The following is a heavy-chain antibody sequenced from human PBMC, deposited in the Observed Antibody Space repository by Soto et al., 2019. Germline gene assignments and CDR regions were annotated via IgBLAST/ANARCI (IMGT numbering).Heavy chain of an antibody. Sequence: EVQLVQSGAEVKKPGESLKISCKASGYTFSNYWIGWVRQMPEKGMAWMGVIYPGDSDTRYSPSFQVQVTISADKSTSTGHLQWSSQKASDTAMYYCARRLALTGPESYCFDPWGQGTLVTVSS. V-gene: IGHV5-51*03. D-gene: IGHD3-10*01. CDR1: GYTFSNYW. CDR2: IYPGDSDT. J-gene: IGHJ5*02. CDR3: ARRLALTGPESYCFDP.